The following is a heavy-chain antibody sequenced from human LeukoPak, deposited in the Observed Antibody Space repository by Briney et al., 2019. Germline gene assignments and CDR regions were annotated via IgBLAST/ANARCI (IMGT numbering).Heavy chain of an antibody. CDR3: ARDGDYGGNVAFDI. J-gene: IGHJ3*02. V-gene: IGHV3-21*01. CDR2: ISSSSSYI. Sequence: SGGSLRLSCAASGFTFRNYDMHWVRQAPGKGLEWVSSISSSSSYIYYADSVKGRFTISRDNAKNSLYLQMNSLRAEDTAVYYCARDGDYGGNVAFDIWGQGTMVTVSS. D-gene: IGHD4-23*01. CDR1: GFTFRNYD.